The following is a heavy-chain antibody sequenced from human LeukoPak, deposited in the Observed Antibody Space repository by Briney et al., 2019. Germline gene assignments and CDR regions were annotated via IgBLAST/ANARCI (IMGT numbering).Heavy chain of an antibody. J-gene: IGHJ5*02. CDR1: GYTFTSYD. CDR3: ARGKNRRNWFDP. CDR2: MNPNSGNT. V-gene: IGHV1-8*01. D-gene: IGHD1-14*01. Sequence: GASVKVSCKASGYTFTSYDINWVRQATGQGLEWMGWMNPNSGNTGYAQKFQGRVTMTRNTSISTAYMELSSLRSEDTAVYYCARGKNRRNWFDPWGQGTLVTVSS.